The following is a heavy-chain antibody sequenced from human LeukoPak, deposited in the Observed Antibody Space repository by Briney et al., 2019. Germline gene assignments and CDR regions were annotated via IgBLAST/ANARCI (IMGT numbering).Heavy chain of an antibody. J-gene: IGHJ4*02. D-gene: IGHD3-9*01. CDR1: GFSFRNYA. V-gene: IGHV3-64*04. CDR2: MNDDWGTT. Sequence: GGSLRLSCSASGFSFRNYAMHWVRQAPGKGLEFVSGMNDDWGTTYYADSVTGRFTISRDNSKNTPYLQMNSLRAEDTAVYYCARDGAVLTGYYDYWGQGTLVTVSS. CDR3: ARDGAVLTGYYDY.